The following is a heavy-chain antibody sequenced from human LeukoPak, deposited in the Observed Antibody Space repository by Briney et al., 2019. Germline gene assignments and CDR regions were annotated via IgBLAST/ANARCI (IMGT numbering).Heavy chain of an antibody. D-gene: IGHD6-19*01. CDR2: ISGSGGGT. V-gene: IGHV3-23*01. CDR3: AKSGGSSGWLY. J-gene: IGHJ4*02. Sequence: PGGSLRLSCAASGVTVSSNYMSWVRQAPGKGLEWLSGISGSGGGTYYADSVKGRFTISRDDSKNTLYLQMHSLRAEDTAVYYCAKSGGSSGWLYWGQGTLVTVSS. CDR1: GVTVSSNY.